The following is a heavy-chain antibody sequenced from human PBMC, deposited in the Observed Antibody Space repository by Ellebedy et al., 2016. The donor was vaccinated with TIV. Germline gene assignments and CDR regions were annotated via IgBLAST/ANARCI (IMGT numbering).Heavy chain of an antibody. J-gene: IGHJ3*02. CDR1: GFSFRSYW. Sequence: GGSLRLSCAVSGFSFRSYWMSWVRQAPGKGLEWVANINQDGSQKYYVDSVKGRFTISRDSAKNSLYLQMNSLRVDDAAMYYCATDGSYGDYLSPTHAFEIWGQGTMLIVSS. V-gene: IGHV3-7*01. CDR3: ATDGSYGDYLSPTHAFEI. CDR2: INQDGSQK. D-gene: IGHD1-26*01.